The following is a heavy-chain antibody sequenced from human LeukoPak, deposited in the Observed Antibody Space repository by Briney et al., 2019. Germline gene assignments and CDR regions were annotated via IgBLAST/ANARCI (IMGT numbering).Heavy chain of an antibody. Sequence: GGSLRLSCAASGFTFSSYSMHWVRQAPGKGLEWVAILSSDGSNKYYAESVKDRFTISRDNSKNTLYLQMNSLRAEDTAVYYCASGNSRWGQGTLVTVSS. D-gene: IGHD2-15*01. CDR2: LSSDGSNK. V-gene: IGHV3-30*14. CDR3: ASGNSR. CDR1: GFTFSSYS. J-gene: IGHJ4*02.